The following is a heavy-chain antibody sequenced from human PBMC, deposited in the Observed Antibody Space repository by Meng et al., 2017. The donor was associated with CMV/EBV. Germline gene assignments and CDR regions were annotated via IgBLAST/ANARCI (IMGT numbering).Heavy chain of an antibody. CDR3: ANGRSQNYYDSSDYSKPPHDAFDI. V-gene: IGHV3-43D*03. J-gene: IGHJ3*02. D-gene: IGHD3-22*01. CDR1: GFTFDDYA. Sequence: GGSLRLSCAASGFTFDDYAMHWVRQAPGKGLEWVSLISWDGGSTYYADSVKGRFTISRDNSKNSLYLQMNSLRAEDTALYYCANGRSQNYYDSSDYSKPPHDAFDIWGQGTMVTVSS. CDR2: ISWDGGST.